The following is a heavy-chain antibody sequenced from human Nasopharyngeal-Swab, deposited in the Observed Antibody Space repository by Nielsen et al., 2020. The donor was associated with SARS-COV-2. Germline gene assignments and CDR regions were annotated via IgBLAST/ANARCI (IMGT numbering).Heavy chain of an antibody. Sequence: SETLSLTCAVYGGSSSGYYWSWIRQPPGKGLEWIGEINHSGSTNYNPSLKSRVTISVDTSKNQFSLKLSSVTAADTAVYYCARRNSSGTYYFDYWGQGTLVTVSS. D-gene: IGHD3-22*01. J-gene: IGHJ4*02. CDR1: GGSSSGYY. CDR2: INHSGST. V-gene: IGHV4-34*01. CDR3: ARRNSSGTYYFDY.